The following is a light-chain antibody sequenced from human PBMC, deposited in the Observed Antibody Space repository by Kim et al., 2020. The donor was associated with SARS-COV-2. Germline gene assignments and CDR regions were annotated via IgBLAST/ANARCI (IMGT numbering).Light chain of an antibody. CDR2: GKN. CDR1: SLRSYY. Sequence: VALVQTVRITCQGDSLRSYYASWYQQKPGQAPVLVIYGKNNRPSGIPDRFSGSSSGNTASLTITGAQAEDEADYYCNSRDSSGNLFGGGTKLTVL. V-gene: IGLV3-19*01. CDR3: NSRDSSGNL. J-gene: IGLJ3*02.